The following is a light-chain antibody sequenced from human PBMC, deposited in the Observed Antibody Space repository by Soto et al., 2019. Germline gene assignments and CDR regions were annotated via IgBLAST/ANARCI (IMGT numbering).Light chain of an antibody. CDR1: QSVDGAF. J-gene: IGKJ1*01. CDR2: GAS. CDR3: QQYASSLT. Sequence: EIVLTQPPGSLDLPLGERATLSGRASQSVDGAFFAWYQQKPGQPPRLHMDGASRRATGIPDRFRGRGSGTDCTRSISRLEREDFVVYYCQQYASSLTFGQGTKVEI. V-gene: IGKV3-20*01.